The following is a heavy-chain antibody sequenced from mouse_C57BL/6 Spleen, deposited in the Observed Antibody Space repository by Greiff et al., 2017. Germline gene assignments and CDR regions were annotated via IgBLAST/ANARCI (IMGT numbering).Heavy chain of an antibody. CDR1: GFTFSSYG. V-gene: IGHV5-6*01. D-gene: IGHD1-1*01. CDR3: ARYYYGSSNYCAMDY. Sequence: EVKLVESGGDLVKPGGSLKLSCAASGFTFSSYGMSWVRQTPDKRLEWVATISSGGSSTYYPDSVKGRFPISRDNAKNTLYLQMSSLKSEDTSMYYCARYYYGSSNYCAMDYWGQGTSVTVSA. J-gene: IGHJ4*01. CDR2: ISSGGSST.